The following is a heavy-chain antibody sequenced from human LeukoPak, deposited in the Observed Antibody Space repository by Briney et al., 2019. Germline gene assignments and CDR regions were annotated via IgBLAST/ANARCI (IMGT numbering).Heavy chain of an antibody. Sequence: SVKVSCKASGGTFSSYAINWVRQAPGQGLEWMGGIIPIFGTPNYAQKLQGRVTITAVESMSTAYMELSSLRSEDTAVYYCARGWLAETTVVTPYNYWGQGTLVTVSS. D-gene: IGHD4-23*01. CDR1: GGTFSSYA. CDR2: IIPIFGTP. CDR3: ARGWLAETTVVTPYNY. J-gene: IGHJ4*02. V-gene: IGHV1-69*13.